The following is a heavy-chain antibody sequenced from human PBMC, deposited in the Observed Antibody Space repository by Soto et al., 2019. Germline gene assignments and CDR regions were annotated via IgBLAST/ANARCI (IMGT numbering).Heavy chain of an antibody. Sequence: EVQLVDSGGGLVQPGGSLRLSCAASGFSFDFYGMTWVRQAPGKGLEWVASIMGDGREGEKYYVDSVKGRFTISRDNAKNSLCLQMSSLGAEDTATYFCSRDHYGSGAIWGQGTPVIVSS. J-gene: IGHJ4*02. V-gene: IGHV3-7*05. CDR2: IMGDGREGEK. CDR3: SRDHYGSGAI. D-gene: IGHD3-10*01. CDR1: GFSFDFYG.